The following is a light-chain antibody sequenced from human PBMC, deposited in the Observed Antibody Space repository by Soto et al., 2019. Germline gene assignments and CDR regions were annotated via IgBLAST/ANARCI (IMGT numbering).Light chain of an antibody. CDR3: QQSLSSPLT. CDR2: ATS. CDR1: QNIGKF. J-gene: IGKJ4*01. Sequence: DIQMTQSPSSLSASVGDRVTITCRPSQNIGKFSNWYQQRPGKAPTALIHATSTLQSGVSSRFSGSGSDTEFTLTITSLQPEDFATYFCQQSLSSPLTFGGGTKV. V-gene: IGKV1-39*01.